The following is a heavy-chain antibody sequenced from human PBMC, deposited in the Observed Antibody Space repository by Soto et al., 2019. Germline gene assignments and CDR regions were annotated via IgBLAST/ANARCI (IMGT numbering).Heavy chain of an antibody. J-gene: IGHJ4*02. CDR3: ARERRAEYSSSSERFDY. D-gene: IGHD6-6*01. Sequence: QVQLQESGPGLVKPSQTLSLTCTVSGGSISSGGYYWSWIRQHPGKGLEWIGYIYYSGSTYYNPSLKSRVTISVDTSKNQFSLKLSSVTAADTAVYYCARERRAEYSSSSERFDYWGQGTLVTVSS. V-gene: IGHV4-31*03. CDR1: GGSISSGGYY. CDR2: IYYSGST.